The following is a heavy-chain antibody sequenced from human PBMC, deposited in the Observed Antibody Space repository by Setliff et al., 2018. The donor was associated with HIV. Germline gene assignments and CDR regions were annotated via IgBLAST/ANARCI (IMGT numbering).Heavy chain of an antibody. D-gene: IGHD3-3*01. CDR3: ARIFGDQGYYYGMDV. V-gene: IGHV4-59*01. Sequence: SETLSLTCTVSGGSISSYYWSWIRQPPGKGLEWIGYIYYSGSTNYNTSLKSRVTISVDTSKNQFSLKLSSVIAADTAVYYCARIFGDQGYYYGMDVWGQGTTVTVSS. CDR1: GGSISSYY. J-gene: IGHJ6*02. CDR2: IYYSGST.